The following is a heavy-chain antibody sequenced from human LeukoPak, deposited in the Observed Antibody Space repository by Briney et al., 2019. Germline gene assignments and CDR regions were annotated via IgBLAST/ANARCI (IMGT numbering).Heavy chain of an antibody. V-gene: IGHV4-59*01. CDR1: GGSISSYY. J-gene: IGHJ4*02. CDR3: ARRDNWNFDY. CDR2: IYYSGST. D-gene: IGHD1-20*01. Sequence: SETLSLTCTLSGGSISSYYWNWIRQPPGKGLEWIGYIYYSGSTNYNPSLKSRVTISVDTSKNQFSLKVSSVTAADTAVYYCARRDNWNFDYWGQGTLVTVSS.